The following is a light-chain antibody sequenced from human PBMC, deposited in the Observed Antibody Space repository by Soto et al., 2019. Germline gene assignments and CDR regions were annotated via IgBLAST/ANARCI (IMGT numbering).Light chain of an antibody. CDR2: DAS. Sequence: EIVLTQSPATLSLSPGERATLSCRASQSVSSYLAWLQQKPGQAPRLLIYDASNRATGIPARFSGSGSGTDFTLTISSLEPEDVAVYYCQQRSKWPLTFGGGTKVEIK. V-gene: IGKV3-11*01. J-gene: IGKJ4*01. CDR1: QSVSSY. CDR3: QQRSKWPLT.